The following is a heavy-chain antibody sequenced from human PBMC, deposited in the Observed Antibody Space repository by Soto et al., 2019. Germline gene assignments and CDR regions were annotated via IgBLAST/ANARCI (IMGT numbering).Heavy chain of an antibody. Sequence: QVQLQESGTGLVKPSETLSLTCTVSGGSINGYYWSWIRQPPGKGLEWIGNIYYRGNTNYNPSLKRRVTMSVDTSKNQFSLKLSSVTAADTAVYYCARIPGSGNLFDYWGQGALVTVSS. CDR3: ARIPGSGNLFDY. CDR1: GGSINGYY. V-gene: IGHV4-59*01. D-gene: IGHD2-15*01. J-gene: IGHJ4*02. CDR2: IYYRGNT.